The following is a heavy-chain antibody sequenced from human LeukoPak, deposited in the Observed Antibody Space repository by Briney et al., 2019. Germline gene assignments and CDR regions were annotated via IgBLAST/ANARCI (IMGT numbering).Heavy chain of an antibody. CDR3: ASALNYYYGMDV. CDR2: IYHSGST. Sequence: SSETLSVTCAVSGYSISSGYYWGWIRQPPGKGLEWIGIIYHSGSTYYNPSLKSRVTISVDTSKNQFSLKLSSVTAADTAVYYCASALNYYYGMDVWGKGTTVTVSS. V-gene: IGHV4-38-2*01. CDR1: GYSISSGYY. J-gene: IGHJ6*04.